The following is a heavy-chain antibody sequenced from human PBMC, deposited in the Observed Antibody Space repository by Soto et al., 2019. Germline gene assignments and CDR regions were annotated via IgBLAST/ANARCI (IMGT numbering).Heavy chain of an antibody. CDR3: ARDWGYSGYDLGAFDI. D-gene: IGHD5-12*01. J-gene: IGHJ3*02. Sequence: EVQLVESGGGLVQPGGSLRLSCAASGFTFSSYSMNWVRQAPGKGLEWVSYISSSSSTIYYADSVKGRFTISRDNAKNSLYLQMNSLRAEDTAVYYCARDWGYSGYDLGAFDIWGQGTMVTVSS. V-gene: IGHV3-48*01. CDR2: ISSSSSTI. CDR1: GFTFSSYS.